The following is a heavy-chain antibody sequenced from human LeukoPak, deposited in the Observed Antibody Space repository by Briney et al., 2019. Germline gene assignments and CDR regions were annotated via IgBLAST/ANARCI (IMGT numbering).Heavy chain of an antibody. J-gene: IGHJ6*03. V-gene: IGHV3-23*01. CDR3: ARDQAITMVRGVMDV. CDR1: GFTFSSYG. D-gene: IGHD3-10*01. Sequence: GGSLRLSCAASGFTFSSYGMRWVRQAPGKGLEWVSAISGSGGSTYYADSVKGRFTISRDNAKNSLYLQMNSLRAEDTAVYYCARDQAITMVRGVMDVWGKGTTVTISS. CDR2: ISGSGGST.